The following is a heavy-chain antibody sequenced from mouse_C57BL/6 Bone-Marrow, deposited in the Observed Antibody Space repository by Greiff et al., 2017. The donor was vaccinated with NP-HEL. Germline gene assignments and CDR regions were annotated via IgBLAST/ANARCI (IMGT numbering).Heavy chain of an antibody. CDR2: IDPETGGT. CDR3: TRKGGNLLDY. J-gene: IGHJ2*01. D-gene: IGHD2-1*01. Sequence: VKLVESGAELVRPGASVTLSCKASGYTFTDYEMHWVKQTPVHGLEWIGAIDPETGGTAYNQKFKGKAILTADKSSSTAYMELRSLTSEDSAVYYCTRKGGNLLDYWGQGTTLTVSS. V-gene: IGHV1-15*01. CDR1: GYTFTDYE.